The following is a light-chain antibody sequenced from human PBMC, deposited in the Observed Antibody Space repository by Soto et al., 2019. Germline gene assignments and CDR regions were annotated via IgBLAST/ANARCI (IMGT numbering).Light chain of an antibody. V-gene: IGLV4-60*02. J-gene: IGLJ2*01. CDR2: LEGSGSY. Sequence: QLVLTQSSSASASLGSSVKLTCTLSSGHSSYIIAWHQQPPGKAPRYLMKLEGSGSYNKGSGVPDRFSGSSSGAARYLTISNLQFEDEADYYCETWDINVVFGGETKLTVL. CDR3: ETWDINVV. CDR1: SGHSSYI.